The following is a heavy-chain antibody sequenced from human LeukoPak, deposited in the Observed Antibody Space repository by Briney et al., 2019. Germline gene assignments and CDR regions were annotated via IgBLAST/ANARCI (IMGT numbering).Heavy chain of an antibody. V-gene: IGHV4-61*01. Sequence: SETLSLTCTVSGGSVSSGSYYWSWLRQPPGKGLEWIGCIYSSGSTNYNPSLKSRVTISVDTSKNQFSLKLSSVTAADTAVYYCASSLAYCGGDCYGPYDYWGQGTLVTVSS. CDR1: GGSVSSGSYY. CDR2: IYSSGST. CDR3: ASSLAYCGGDCYGPYDY. D-gene: IGHD2-21*02. J-gene: IGHJ4*02.